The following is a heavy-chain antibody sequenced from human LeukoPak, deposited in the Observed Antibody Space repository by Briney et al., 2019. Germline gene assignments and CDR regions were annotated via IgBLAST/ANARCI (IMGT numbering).Heavy chain of an antibody. Sequence: PSETLSLTCTVSGGSISTGGYYWSWIRQHPGKGLEWIGYIYYSGSTYYNPSLKSRVTISVDTSKNQFSLKLSSVTAADTAVYYCARSRGYSGYDVTYWGQGTLVTVSS. J-gene: IGHJ4*02. D-gene: IGHD5-12*01. CDR1: GGSISTGGYY. CDR2: IYYSGST. V-gene: IGHV4-31*03. CDR3: ARSRGYSGYDVTY.